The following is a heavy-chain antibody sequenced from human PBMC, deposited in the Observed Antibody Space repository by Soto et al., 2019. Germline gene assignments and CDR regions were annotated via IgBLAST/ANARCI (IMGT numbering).Heavy chain of an antibody. Sequence: GASVKVSCKASGYTFTGYYMHWVRQAPGQGLGWMGWINPNSGGTNYAQKFQGWVTMTRDTSISTAYMELSRLRSDDTAVYYCARGGCSSTSCSIIPYNWFDPWGQGTLVTVSS. CDR2: INPNSGGT. CDR1: GYTFTGYY. CDR3: ARGGCSSTSCSIIPYNWFDP. D-gene: IGHD2-2*01. J-gene: IGHJ5*02. V-gene: IGHV1-2*04.